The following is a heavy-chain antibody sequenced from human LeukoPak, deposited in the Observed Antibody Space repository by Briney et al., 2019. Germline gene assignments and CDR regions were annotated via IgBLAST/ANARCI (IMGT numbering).Heavy chain of an antibody. CDR1: GGTFSSYA. Sequence: SVKVSCKASGGTFSSYAISWVRQAPGQGLEWMGRIIPIFGTANYAQKFQGRVTITTDESTSTAYMELSSLRSEDTAVYYCASGRGNGIDYGDYPYYYYSMDVWGKGTTVTVSS. CDR2: IIPIFGTA. D-gene: IGHD4-17*01. CDR3: ASGRGNGIDYGDYPYYYYSMDV. J-gene: IGHJ6*03. V-gene: IGHV1-69*05.